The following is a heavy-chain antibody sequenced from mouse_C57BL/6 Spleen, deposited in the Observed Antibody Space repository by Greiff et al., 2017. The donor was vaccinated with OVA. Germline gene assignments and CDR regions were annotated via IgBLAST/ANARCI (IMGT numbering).Heavy chain of an antibody. CDR3: ARIGSSYPYFDY. Sequence: EVQRVESEGGLVQPGSSMKLSCTASGFTFSDYYMAWVRQVPEKGLEWVANINYDGSSTYYLDSLKSRFIISRDNAKNILYLQMSSLKSEDTATYYCARIGSSYPYFDYWGQGTTLTVSS. CDR2: INYDGSST. CDR1: GFTFSDYY. V-gene: IGHV5-16*01. D-gene: IGHD1-1*01. J-gene: IGHJ2*01.